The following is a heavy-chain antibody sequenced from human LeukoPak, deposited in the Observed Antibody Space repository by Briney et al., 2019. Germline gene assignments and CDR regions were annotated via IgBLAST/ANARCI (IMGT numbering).Heavy chain of an antibody. Sequence: ASVKVSCKASGYTFTGYYMHWVRQAPGQGLEWMGWINPNSGGTNYAQKFQGRVTMTRDTSISTAYMELSRLRSDDTAVYYCAGEGSYCSSTSCYHSPYDYWGQGTLVTVSS. V-gene: IGHV1-2*02. CDR1: GYTFTGYY. CDR3: AGEGSYCSSTSCYHSPYDY. J-gene: IGHJ4*02. CDR2: INPNSGGT. D-gene: IGHD2-2*01.